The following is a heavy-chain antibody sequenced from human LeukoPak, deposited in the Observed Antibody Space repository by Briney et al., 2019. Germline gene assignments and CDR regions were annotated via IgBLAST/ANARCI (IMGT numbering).Heavy chain of an antibody. CDR3: ASPPYYYDSSGYYLDY. CDR2: IIPIFGTA. J-gene: IGHJ4*02. Sequence: ASVKVSCKASGGTFSSYAISWVRQAPGQGLEWMGGIIPIFGTANYAQKFQGRVTITADESTSTAYMELSSLRSEDTAVYYCASPPYYYDSSGYYLDYWGQGTLVTVSS. V-gene: IGHV1-69*13. CDR1: GGTFSSYA. D-gene: IGHD3-22*01.